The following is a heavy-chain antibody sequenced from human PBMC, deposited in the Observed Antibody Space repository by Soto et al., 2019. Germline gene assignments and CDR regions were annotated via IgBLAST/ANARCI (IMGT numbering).Heavy chain of an antibody. J-gene: IGHJ5*02. CDR3: ARDRGYSNWFDP. CDR1: GGSINNYY. Sequence: SETLSLTCSVSGGSINNYYWILLRQPPGKGLEWIGYIYYSGSTNYNPSLRSRLTISVDTSKNQFSLKLSSVTAADTAVYYCARDRGYSNWFDPWGQGTLVTVSS. V-gene: IGHV4-59*01. CDR2: IYYSGST. D-gene: IGHD5-18*01.